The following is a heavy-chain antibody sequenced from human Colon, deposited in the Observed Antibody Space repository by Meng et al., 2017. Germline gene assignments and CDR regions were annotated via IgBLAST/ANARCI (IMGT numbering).Heavy chain of an antibody. V-gene: IGHV4-61*09. CDR1: GGSINRGSYY. J-gene: IGHJ5*02. CDR3: ARGMLYGSGRYRFDP. D-gene: IGHD3-10*01. CDR2: MYNTEST. Sequence: VQLAERAPVCVKPARALSLTCKLSGGSINRGSYYWIWIRQPAGKGLEWIGHMYNTESTNYNPSLKSRVTISVDTSKNQFSLKLNSVTAADTAVYYCARGMLYGSGRYRFDPWGQGTLVTVSS.